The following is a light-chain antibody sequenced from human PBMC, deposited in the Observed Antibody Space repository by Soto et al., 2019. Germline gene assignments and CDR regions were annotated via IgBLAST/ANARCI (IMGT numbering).Light chain of an antibody. V-gene: IGLV2-14*01. CDR1: SSDVGGYNY. Sequence: QSALTQPASVSGSPGQSITISCTGTSSDVGGYNYVSWYQQHPGKAPKLMIYDVSNRPSGVSNRFSGSKSGNTASLTISGLQGEDGADYYCSSYTSSSTLLVFGGGTKLTVL. CDR2: DVS. CDR3: SSYTSSSTLLV. J-gene: IGLJ2*01.